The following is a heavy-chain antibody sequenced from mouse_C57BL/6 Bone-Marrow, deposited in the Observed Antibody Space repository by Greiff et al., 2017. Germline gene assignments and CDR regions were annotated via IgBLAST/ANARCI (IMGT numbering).Heavy chain of an antibody. CDR2: ISSGSSTI. D-gene: IGHD2-3*01. J-gene: IGHJ2*01. V-gene: IGHV5-17*01. CDR3: ARPSDGYYVSFYFDY. CDR1: GFTFSDYG. Sequence: EVKLVESGGGLVKPGGSLKLSCAASGFTFSDYGMHWVRQAPEKGLEWVAYISSGSSTIYYADTVKGRFTISRANAKNTLFLQMTSLSSEDTAMYYCARPSDGYYVSFYFDYWGQGATRTVSS.